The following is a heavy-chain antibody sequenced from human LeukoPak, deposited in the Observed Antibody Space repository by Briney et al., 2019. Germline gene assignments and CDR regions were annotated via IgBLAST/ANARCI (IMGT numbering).Heavy chain of an antibody. D-gene: IGHD5-18*01. J-gene: IGHJ4*02. V-gene: IGHV4-34*01. Sequence: SETLSLTCAVYGGSFSGYYWSWIRQPPGKGLEWIGEINHSGSTNYNPSLKSRVTISVDTSKNQFSLKLSSVTAADTAVYYCATNRGYSYVTFDYWGQGTLVAVSS. CDR1: GGSFSGYY. CDR2: INHSGST. CDR3: ATNRGYSYVTFDY.